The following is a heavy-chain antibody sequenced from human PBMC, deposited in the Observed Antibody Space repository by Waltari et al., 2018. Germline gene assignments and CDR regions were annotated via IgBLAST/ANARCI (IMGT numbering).Heavy chain of an antibody. CDR2: LDPEGGEI. D-gene: IGHD4-4*01. CDR3: ASNQVDYSNYFYFDY. CDR1: GYTLTEMS. V-gene: IGHV1-24*01. J-gene: IGHJ4*02. Sequence: QVHLVQSGAEARRPGASVKVPCKVSGYTLTEMSIHWMRQAPRKGLERMGGLDPEGGEIIYAQKFQGRVTMTEDTSTDTVYMVVSSLRSEDTAVYYCASNQVDYSNYFYFDYWGQGTLVTVSS.